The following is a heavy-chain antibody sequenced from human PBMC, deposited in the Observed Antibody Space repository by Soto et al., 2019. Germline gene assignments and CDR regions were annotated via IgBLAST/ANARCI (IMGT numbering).Heavy chain of an antibody. D-gene: IGHD2-8*01. CDR3: ARGGRVNCTNGVCYNWFDP. CDR2: INHSGST. CDR1: GGSFSGYY. Sequence: SETLSLTCAVYGGSFSGYYWSWIRQPPGKGLEWIGEINHSGSTNYNPSLKSQVTIPEETSKKQFSQKLNSVTAADTAVYYCARGGRVNCTNGVCYNWFDPWGQGTLVTVSS. J-gene: IGHJ5*02. V-gene: IGHV4-34*01.